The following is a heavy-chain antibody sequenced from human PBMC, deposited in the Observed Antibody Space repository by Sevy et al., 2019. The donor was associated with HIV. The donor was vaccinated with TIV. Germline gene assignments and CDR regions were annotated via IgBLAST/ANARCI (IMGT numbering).Heavy chain of an antibody. D-gene: IGHD2-15*01. CDR3: TRDLLLGYCSGGSCYLVDY. Sequence: GGSLRLSCTASGFTFGDYAMSWFRQAPGKGLEWVGFIRSKAYGGTTEYAASVKGRFTISRDDSKIIAYLQMNSLKTEDTAVYYCTRDLLLGYCSGGSCYLVDYWGQGTLVTVSS. CDR2: IRSKAYGGTT. CDR1: GFTFGDYA. J-gene: IGHJ4*02. V-gene: IGHV3-49*03.